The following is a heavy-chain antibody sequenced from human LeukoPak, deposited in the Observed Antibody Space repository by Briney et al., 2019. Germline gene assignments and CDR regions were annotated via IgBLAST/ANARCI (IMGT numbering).Heavy chain of an antibody. Sequence: SQTLSLTCTVSGGSISSGGYYWSWIRQHPGKGLEWIRYIYYSGSTYYNPSLKSRVTISVDTSKNQFSLKLSSVTAADTAVYYCARGIGYSGYALRGDCYPHFDYWGQGTLVTVSS. D-gene: IGHD5-12*01. V-gene: IGHV4-31*03. CDR1: GGSISSGGYY. J-gene: IGHJ4*02. CDR2: IYYSGST. CDR3: ARGIGYSGYALRGDCYPHFDY.